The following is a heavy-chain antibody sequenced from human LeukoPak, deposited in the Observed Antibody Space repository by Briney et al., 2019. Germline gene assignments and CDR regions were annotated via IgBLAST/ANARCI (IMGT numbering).Heavy chain of an antibody. V-gene: IGHV3-23*01. CDR3: AKAWPAAGTFDS. D-gene: IGHD6-13*01. J-gene: IGHJ4*02. Sequence: GGSLRLSCAASGFTFSSYAMTWVRQAPGKGLEWASTILPGGGDTYYADSVKGRFTISRDTSKNTLYLQMNTLRVEDTAVYYCAKAWPAAGTFDSWGQGSLVTVSS. CDR1: GFTFSSYA. CDR2: ILPGGGDT.